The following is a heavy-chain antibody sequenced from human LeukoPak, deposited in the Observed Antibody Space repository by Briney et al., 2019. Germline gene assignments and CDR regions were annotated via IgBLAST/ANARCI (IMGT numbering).Heavy chain of an antibody. Sequence: PGGSPRLSCAASGSTFSSYSMNWVRQAPGKGLEWVSSISSSSSYIYYADSVKGRFTISRDNAKNSVYLQMSGPRVEDTAVYYCARDKGPNCLDIWGQGTVVTVS. CDR3: ARDKGPNCLDI. CDR2: ISSSSSYI. V-gene: IGHV3-21*04. D-gene: IGHD2-15*01. J-gene: IGHJ3*02. CDR1: GSTFSSYS.